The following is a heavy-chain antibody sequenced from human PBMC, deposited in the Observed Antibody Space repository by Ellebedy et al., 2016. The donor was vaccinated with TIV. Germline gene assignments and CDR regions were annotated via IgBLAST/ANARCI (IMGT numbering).Heavy chain of an antibody. V-gene: IGHV3-7*01. CDR1: GFTFSGYW. CDR2: IKQDGSEK. J-gene: IGHJ3*02. D-gene: IGHD4-23*01. CDR3: ARQTVATSVNDAFDI. Sequence: GESLKTSCAASGFTFSGYWMSWVRQAPGKGLEWVANIKQDGSEKYYVDSVKGRFTISRDNAKNSLYLQMNSLRDEDTAVYYCARQTVATSVNDAFDIWGLGTVVTVSS.